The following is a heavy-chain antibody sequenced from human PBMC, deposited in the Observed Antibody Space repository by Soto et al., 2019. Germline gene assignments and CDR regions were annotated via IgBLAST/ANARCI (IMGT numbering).Heavy chain of an antibody. D-gene: IGHD3-10*01. V-gene: IGHV1-18*01. CDR2: ISAYNGNT. CDR3: ARDTSYGSGSYYNIPDAFDI. CDR1: GYTFTSYG. Sequence: QVQLVQSGAEVKKPGASVKVSCKASGYTFTSYGISWVRQAPGQGLEWMGCISAYNGNTNYAQKLQGRVTMTTDTSTSTAYMELRSLRSDDTAVYYCARDTSYGSGSYYNIPDAFDIWGQGTMVTVSS. J-gene: IGHJ3*02.